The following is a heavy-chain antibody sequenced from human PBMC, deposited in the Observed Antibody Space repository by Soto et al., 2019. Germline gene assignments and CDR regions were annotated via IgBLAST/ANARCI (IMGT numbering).Heavy chain of an antibody. CDR1: GASMNSYH. D-gene: IGHD6-13*01. CDR3: ARDQGVAAAGITWFDP. V-gene: IGHV4-4*07. Sequence: SETLSLTCTVSGASMNSYHWSWIRQPAGKGLEWIGHIHSSGSTNYNPSLKSRVTMSVGTSKNQFSLRLMSLTAADTAVYYCARDQGVAAAGITWFDPWGQGSLVTVSS. CDR2: IHSSGST. J-gene: IGHJ5*02.